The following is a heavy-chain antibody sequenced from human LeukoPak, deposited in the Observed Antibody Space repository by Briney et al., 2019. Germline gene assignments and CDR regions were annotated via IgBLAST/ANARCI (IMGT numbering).Heavy chain of an antibody. CDR1: GFPFSDFS. CDR3: LLQMTYGELSDPDF. CDR2: TNSGGTST. J-gene: IGHJ4*02. Sequence: GGSLRLSCATSGFPFSDFSMSWVRQAPGKGLEWISTTNSGGTSTYYAESVKGRFTISRDSAMNSVSLQINSLRAEDTAVYYCLLQMTYGELSDPDFRGQGTLVTVSS. V-gene: IGHV3-23*01. D-gene: IGHD3-16*02.